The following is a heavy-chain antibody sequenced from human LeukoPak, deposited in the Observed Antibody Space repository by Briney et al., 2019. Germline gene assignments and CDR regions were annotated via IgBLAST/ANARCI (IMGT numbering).Heavy chain of an antibody. J-gene: IGHJ4*02. CDR1: GFSFRHYA. D-gene: IGHD2-2*03. CDR3: ARASWISSADAAW. CDR2: LRGDDET. Sequence: PGGSLRLSCAASGFSFRHYAMSWVRQAPTRGPEWVSSLRGDDETFYADSVKGRFTLSRDDSRNTVFLHLNNLRVDDTAVYYCARASWISSADAAWWGQGTLVTVSS. V-gene: IGHV3-23*01.